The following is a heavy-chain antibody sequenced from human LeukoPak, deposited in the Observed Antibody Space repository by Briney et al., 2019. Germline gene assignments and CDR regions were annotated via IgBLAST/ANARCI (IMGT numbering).Heavy chain of an antibody. CDR1: GFIFSSYS. CDR2: ISSSSSYI. Sequence: GGSLRLSCAASGFIFSSYSMNWVRQAPGEGLEWVSSISSSSSYIYYADSVKGRFTISRDNAKNSLYLQMNSLRAEDTAVYYCARDRSYGNDAFDIWGQGTMVTVSS. CDR3: ARDRSYGNDAFDI. V-gene: IGHV3-21*01. J-gene: IGHJ3*02. D-gene: IGHD5-18*01.